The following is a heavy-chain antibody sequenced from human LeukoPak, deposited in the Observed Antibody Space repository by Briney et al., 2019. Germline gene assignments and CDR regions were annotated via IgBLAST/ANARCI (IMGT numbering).Heavy chain of an antibody. V-gene: IGHV4-59*12. CDR1: GGSISSYY. D-gene: IGHD5-18*01. Sequence: SETLSLTCTVSGGSISSYYWSWIRQPPGKGLEWIGYIYYSGSTNYNPSLKSRVTISVDTSKNQFSLKLSSVTAADTAVYYCARGRGYSYGYGNSVFGFDYWGQGTLVTVSS. CDR3: ARGRGYSYGYGNSVFGFDY. J-gene: IGHJ4*02. CDR2: IYYSGST.